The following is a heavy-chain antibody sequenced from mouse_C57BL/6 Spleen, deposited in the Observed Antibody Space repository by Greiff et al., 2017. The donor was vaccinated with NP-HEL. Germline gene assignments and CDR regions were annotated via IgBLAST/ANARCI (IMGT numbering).Heavy chain of an antibody. J-gene: IGHJ4*01. CDR3: ARDGYGYAMDY. V-gene: IGHV3-6*01. D-gene: IGHD1-2*01. CDR2: ISYDGSN. Sequence: EESGPGLVKPSQSLSLTCSVTGYSITSGYYWNWIRQFPGNKLEWMGYISYDGSNNYNPSLKNRISITRDTSKNQFFLKLNSVTTEDTATYYCARDGYGYAMDYWGQGTSVTVSS. CDR1: GYSITSGYY.